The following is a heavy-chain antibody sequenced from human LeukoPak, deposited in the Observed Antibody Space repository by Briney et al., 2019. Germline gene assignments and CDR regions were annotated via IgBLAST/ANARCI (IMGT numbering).Heavy chain of an antibody. V-gene: IGHV3-30*18. CDR3: AKDLATKYTLHY. CDR1: GFTFSGDA. D-gene: IGHD6-6*01. CDR2: ISFDGNKK. Sequence: GGSLRLSCAASGFTFSGDAMHWVRQAPGKGLEWVAFISFDGNKKYFADSVKGRFTISRDNSKNTLYLQTNSLRSEDTAIYYCAKDLATKYTLHYWGQGTLVTVSS. J-gene: IGHJ4*02.